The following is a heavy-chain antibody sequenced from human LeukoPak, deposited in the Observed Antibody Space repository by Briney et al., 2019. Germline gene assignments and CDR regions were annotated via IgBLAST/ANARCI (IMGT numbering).Heavy chain of an antibody. J-gene: IGHJ4*02. CDR3: ARVTGYMIEDYFDY. D-gene: IGHD3-9*01. Sequence: SETLSLTCTVSGVSISSYYWSWLRQPPGKGLEWIGYIYYSGSTKYNPSLKSRVTISVGACKKQFSLKLRYVAAADTAVYYCARVTGYMIEDYFDYLGQGIFVTVSS. CDR1: GVSISSYY. V-gene: IGHV4-59*01. CDR2: IYYSGST.